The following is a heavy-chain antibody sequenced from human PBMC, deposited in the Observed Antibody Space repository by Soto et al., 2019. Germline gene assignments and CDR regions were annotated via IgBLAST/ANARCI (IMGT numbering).Heavy chain of an antibody. D-gene: IGHD1-26*01. CDR1: GGSFSGYY. V-gene: IGHV3-11*01. Sequence: LSLTCAVYGGSFSGYYWSWIRQPPGKGLEWVSYISSSGSTIYYADSVKGRFTISRDNAKNSLYLQMNSLRAEDTAVYYCARQWELSGYYYGMDVWGQGTTVTVSS. CDR3: ARQWELSGYYYGMDV. J-gene: IGHJ6*02. CDR2: ISSSGSTI.